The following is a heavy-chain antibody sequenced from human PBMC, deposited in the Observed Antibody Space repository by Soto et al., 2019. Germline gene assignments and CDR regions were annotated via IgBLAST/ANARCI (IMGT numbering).Heavy chain of an antibody. CDR1: GGSISSGGYY. V-gene: IGHV4-31*03. CDR3: AGAGHSSSSEGANWFDP. D-gene: IGHD6-6*01. J-gene: IGHJ5*02. CDR2: IYYSGST. Sequence: QVQLQESGPGLVKPSQTLSLTCTVSGGSISSGGYYWSWIRQHPGKGLEWIGYIYYSGSTYFNPSLKSRLTISVDTSKNQFSLQLSSVTAADTAVYYCAGAGHSSSSEGANWFDPWGQGTLVTVSS.